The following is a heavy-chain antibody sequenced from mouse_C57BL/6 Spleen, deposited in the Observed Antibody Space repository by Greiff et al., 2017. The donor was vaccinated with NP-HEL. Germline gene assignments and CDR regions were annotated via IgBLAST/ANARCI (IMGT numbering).Heavy chain of an antibody. D-gene: IGHD2-3*01. CDR3: ARGLLHYYAMDY. Sequence: VQLQQPGAELVKPGASVKLSCKASGYTFTSYWMHWVKQRPGQGLVWIGMIHPNSGSTNYNEKFKSKATLTVDKSSSTAYMQLSSLTSEDSAVYYCARGLLHYYAMDYWGQGTSVTVSS. CDR1: GYTFTSYW. CDR2: IHPNSGST. J-gene: IGHJ4*01. V-gene: IGHV1-64*01.